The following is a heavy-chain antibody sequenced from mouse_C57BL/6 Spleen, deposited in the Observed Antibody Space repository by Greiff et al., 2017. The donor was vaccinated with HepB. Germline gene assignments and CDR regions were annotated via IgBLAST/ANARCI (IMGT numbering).Heavy chain of an antibody. CDR2: IRSKSNNYAT. J-gene: IGHJ3*01. V-gene: IGHV10-1*01. CDR3: VREGYSLAY. D-gene: IGHD2-3*01. CDR1: GFSFNTYA. Sequence: EVQWVESGGGLVQPKGSLKLSCAASGFSFNTYAMNWVRQAPGKGLEWVARIRSKSNNYATYYADSVKDRFTISRDDSESMLYLQMNNLKTEDTAMYYCVREGYSLAYWGQGTLVTVSA.